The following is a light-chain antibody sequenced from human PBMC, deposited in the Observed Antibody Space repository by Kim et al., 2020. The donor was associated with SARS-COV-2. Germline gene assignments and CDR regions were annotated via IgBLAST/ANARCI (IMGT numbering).Light chain of an antibody. CDR1: QTISTS. Sequence: DIQLAQSPSSLPASIGDRVTISCRASQTISTSLKWYQQKPGAAPRLLISDASKLQRGVPSRFSGSGSGTDFTLTITGLRVDDFATYYCQHTHTTPYNFGQRTKVDI. CDR3: QHTHTTPYN. CDR2: DAS. V-gene: IGKV1-39*01. J-gene: IGKJ2*01.